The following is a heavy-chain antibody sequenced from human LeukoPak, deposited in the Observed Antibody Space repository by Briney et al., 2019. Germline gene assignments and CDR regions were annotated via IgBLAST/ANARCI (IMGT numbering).Heavy chain of an antibody. Sequence: SETLSLTCTVSGGSISSGGYYWSWIRQHPGKGLEWIGYIYYSGSTYYNPSLKSRVTISVDTSKNQFSLKLSSVTAADTAVYYCARARRVYSNYGIDYWGQGTLVTVSS. D-gene: IGHD4-11*01. CDR1: GGSISSGGYY. CDR2: IYYSGST. CDR3: ARARRVYSNYGIDY. V-gene: IGHV4-31*03. J-gene: IGHJ4*02.